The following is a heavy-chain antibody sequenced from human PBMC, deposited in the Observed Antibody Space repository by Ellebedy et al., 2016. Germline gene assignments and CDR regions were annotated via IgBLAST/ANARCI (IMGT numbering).Heavy chain of an antibody. CDR1: GSTFSGYT. CDR2: ISSSGSNI. Sequence: GESLKISXAASGSTFSGYTMNWVRQAPGKGLEWVSSISSSGSNIFYADSVKGRFTISRDNSRYTLYLQMDSLTAADTAVYYCYYGHYSGDWGQGTLVTVSS. D-gene: IGHD4-17*01. V-gene: IGHV3-21*04. J-gene: IGHJ4*02. CDR3: YYGHYSGD.